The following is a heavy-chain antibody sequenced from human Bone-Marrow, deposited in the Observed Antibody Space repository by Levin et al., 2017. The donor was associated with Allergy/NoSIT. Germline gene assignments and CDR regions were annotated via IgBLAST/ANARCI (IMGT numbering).Heavy chain of an antibody. CDR3: ANRHYDILTGYSNPYYFDY. Sequence: PGGSLRLSCAASGFTFSSYAMSWVRQAPGKGLEWVSAISGSGGSTYYADSVKGRFTISRDNSKNTLYLQMNSLRAEDTAVYYCANRHYDILTGYSNPYYFDYWGQGTLVTVSS. V-gene: IGHV3-23*01. J-gene: IGHJ4*02. CDR1: GFTFSSYA. CDR2: ISGSGGST. D-gene: IGHD3-9*01.